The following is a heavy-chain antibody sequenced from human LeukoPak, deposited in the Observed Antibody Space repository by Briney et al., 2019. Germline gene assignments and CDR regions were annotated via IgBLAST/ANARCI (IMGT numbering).Heavy chain of an antibody. CDR3: ATEYRAGVDY. CDR1: GFIFDDYT. Sequence: PGGSLRLSCAASGFIFDDYTMHWVRQAPGKGLEWVSLISWDGGSTYYADSVKGRFTISGDNSKNSLYLQMNGLRTEDTALYYCATEYRAGVDYWGQGTLVTVSS. J-gene: IGHJ4*02. V-gene: IGHV3-43*01. CDR2: ISWDGGST. D-gene: IGHD2-2*01.